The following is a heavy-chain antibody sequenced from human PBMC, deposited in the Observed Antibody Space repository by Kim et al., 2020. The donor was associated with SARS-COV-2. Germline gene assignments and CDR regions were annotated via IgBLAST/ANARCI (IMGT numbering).Heavy chain of an antibody. CDR1: GFTFSSYA. J-gene: IGHJ4*02. CDR3: AKDVTYSSGWYGSGYFDY. Sequence: GGSLRLSCAASGFTFSSYAMSWVRQAPGKGLEWVSAISGSGGSTYYADSVKGRFTISRDNSKNTLYLQMNSLRAEDTAVYYCAKDVTYSSGWYGSGYFDYWGQGTLVTVSS. CDR2: ISGSGGST. V-gene: IGHV3-23*01. D-gene: IGHD6-19*01.